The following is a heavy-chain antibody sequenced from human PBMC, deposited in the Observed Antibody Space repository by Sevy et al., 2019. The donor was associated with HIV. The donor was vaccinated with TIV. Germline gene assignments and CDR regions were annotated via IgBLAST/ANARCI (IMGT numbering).Heavy chain of an antibody. CDR2: ISRSGGSGDKT. Sequence: GGSLRLSCAASGFTFSNYDMNWVRQAPGKGLEWVSGISRSGGSGDKTNYADSVKGRFTISRDDSKNSLYLQLNSLRAEDTAIYYCARKYDSSGYFDYWGQGALVTVSS. CDR1: GFTFSNYD. D-gene: IGHD3-22*01. J-gene: IGHJ4*02. CDR3: ARKYDSSGYFDY. V-gene: IGHV3-23*01.